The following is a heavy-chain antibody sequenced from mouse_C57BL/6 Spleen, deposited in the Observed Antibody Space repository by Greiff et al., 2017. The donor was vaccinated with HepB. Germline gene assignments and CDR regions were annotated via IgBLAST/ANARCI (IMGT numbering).Heavy chain of an antibody. CDR1: GYTFTSYW. D-gene: IGHD2-3*01. V-gene: IGHV1-74*01. CDR2: IHPSDSDT. CDR3: ARAWLYDGLDY. J-gene: IGHJ2*01. Sequence: QVQLQQPGAELAKPGASVKVSCKASGYTFTSYWMHWVKQRPGQGLEWIGRIHPSDSDTNSNQKFKGKATLTVDKSSSTAYMQISSLTSEDSAAYYCARAWLYDGLDYWGQGTTLTVSS.